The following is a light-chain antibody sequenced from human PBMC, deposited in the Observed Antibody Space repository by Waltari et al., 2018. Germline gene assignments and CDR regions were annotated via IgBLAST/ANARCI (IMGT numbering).Light chain of an antibody. J-gene: IGLJ3*02. CDR1: SSNIGNNA. V-gene: IGLV1-36*01. CDR2: YDN. CDR3: ASGDDSLNGWV. Sequence: QSVLPQPPSVSEAPGQRVSISCSGSSSNIGNNAVSWYRQVPGKAPNLLIFYDNLVASGIYDHGRASKCGTVASLVSSGLQSGEEAHDYCASGDDSLNGWVFGGGTKVTVL.